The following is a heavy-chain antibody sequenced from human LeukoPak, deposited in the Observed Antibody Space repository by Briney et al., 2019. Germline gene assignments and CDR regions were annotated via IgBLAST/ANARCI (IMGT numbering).Heavy chain of an antibody. CDR2: INHSGST. CDR3: ASRTTVVTPWDWFDP. J-gene: IGHJ5*02. V-gene: IGHV4-34*01. D-gene: IGHD4-23*01. Sequence: SETLSLTCAVYGGSFSGYYWSWIRQPPGKGLEWFGEINHSGSTNYNPSLKSRVTISVDTSKNQFSLKLSSVTAADTAVYYCASRTTVVTPWDWFDPWGQGTLVTVSS. CDR1: GGSFSGYY.